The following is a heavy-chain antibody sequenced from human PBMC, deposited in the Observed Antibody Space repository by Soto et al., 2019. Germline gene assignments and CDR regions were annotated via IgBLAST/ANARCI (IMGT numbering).Heavy chain of an antibody. J-gene: IGHJ4*02. V-gene: IGHV4-39*01. CDR1: GGSISSSSYY. CDR2: IYYSGST. CDR3: ASRTTVGYYFDY. Sequence: LSLTCTVSGGSISSSSYYWGWIRQPPGKGLEWIGSIYYSGSTYYNPSLKSRVTISVDTSKNQFSLKLSSVTAADTAVYYCASRTTVGYYFDYWGQGTLVTVSS. D-gene: IGHD1-1*01.